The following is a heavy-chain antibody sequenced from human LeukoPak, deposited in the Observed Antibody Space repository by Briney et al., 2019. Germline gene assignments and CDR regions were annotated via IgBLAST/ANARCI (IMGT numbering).Heavy chain of an antibody. Sequence: GGSLRLSCAASGFTVSSNYMSWVRQAPGKGLEWVSVIYGGGSTYYADSVKGRFTISRDNSKNTLYLQMNSLRAEDTAVYYCARDPYDFWSGYYHYYYGMDVWGQGTTVTVSS. CDR2: IYGGGST. J-gene: IGHJ6*02. V-gene: IGHV3-66*01. D-gene: IGHD3-3*01. CDR3: ARDPYDFWSGYYHYYYGMDV. CDR1: GFTVSSNY.